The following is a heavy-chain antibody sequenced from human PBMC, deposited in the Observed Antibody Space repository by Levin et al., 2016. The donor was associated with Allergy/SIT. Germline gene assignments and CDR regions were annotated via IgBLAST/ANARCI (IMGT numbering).Heavy chain of an antibody. CDR2: INPSNGNT. D-gene: IGHD3-10*01. CDR1: GYSFTTYY. V-gene: IGHV1-46*01. Sequence: ASVKVSCKPSGYSFTTYYIHWLRQAPGQGLEWMGIINPSNGNTTYAPKFQGRLAMTRDTSTTTVYMELSSLRSEDKAVYFCARDVSRKFGLDHWGQGTGVTVSS. CDR3: ARDVSRKFGLDH. J-gene: IGHJ4*02.